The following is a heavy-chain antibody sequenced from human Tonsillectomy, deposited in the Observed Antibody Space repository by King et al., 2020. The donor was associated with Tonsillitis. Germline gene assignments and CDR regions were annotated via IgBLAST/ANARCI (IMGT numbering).Heavy chain of an antibody. CDR2: IYYSGST. CDR3: ARVRSPLLRHYYYMDV. CDR1: GGSISSYY. Sequence: QLQESGPGLVKPSETLSLTCTVSGGSISSYYWSWIRQPPGKGLEWIGYIYYSGSTNYNPSLKSRVTISVDTSKNQFSLKLSSVTAADTAVYYCARVRSPLLRHYYYMDVWGKGTTVTVSS. D-gene: IGHD3-10*01. V-gene: IGHV4-59*01. J-gene: IGHJ6*03.